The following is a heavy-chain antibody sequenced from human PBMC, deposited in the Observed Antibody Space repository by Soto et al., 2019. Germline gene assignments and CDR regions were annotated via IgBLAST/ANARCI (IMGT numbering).Heavy chain of an antibody. D-gene: IGHD5-12*01. CDR1: GGSISSSSYY. CDR3: ARQARDGYNPGHFQH. Sequence: QLQLQESGPGLVKPSETLSLTCTVSGGSISSSSYYWGWIRQPPGKGLEWIGSIYYSGSTYYNPSLKGRVTISVDTSKNQFSLKLSSVTAADTAVYYCARQARDGYNPGHFQHWGQGTLVTVSS. V-gene: IGHV4-39*01. CDR2: IYYSGST. J-gene: IGHJ1*01.